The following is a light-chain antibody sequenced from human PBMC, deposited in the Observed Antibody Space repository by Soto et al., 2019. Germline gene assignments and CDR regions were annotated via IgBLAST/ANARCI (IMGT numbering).Light chain of an antibody. J-gene: IGKJ1*01. CDR2: GAS. V-gene: IGKV3-15*01. CDR3: QHYNNWPPWT. Sequence: EIVMTQSPATLSVSPGERATLSCRASQSISSNLAWYQQKPGQAPRLLIYGASTRATGIPARFSGSGSGTEFTLTISSLQSADFAVYYCQHYNNWPPWTFGQGTKVYIK. CDR1: QSISSN.